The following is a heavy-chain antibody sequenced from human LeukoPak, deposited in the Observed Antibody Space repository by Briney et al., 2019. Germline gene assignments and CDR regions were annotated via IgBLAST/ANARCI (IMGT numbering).Heavy chain of an antibody. Sequence: SVKVSCKASGGTFSSYAISWVRQAPGQGLEWMGGIIPIFGTANYAQKFQGRVTITADKSTSTAYMELSSLRAEHTAVYYCAREGYYYDSSGYYWTNFDYWGQGTLVTVSS. CDR1: GGTFSSYA. D-gene: IGHD3-22*01. CDR2: IIPIFGTA. V-gene: IGHV1-69*06. CDR3: AREGYYYDSSGYYWTNFDY. J-gene: IGHJ4*02.